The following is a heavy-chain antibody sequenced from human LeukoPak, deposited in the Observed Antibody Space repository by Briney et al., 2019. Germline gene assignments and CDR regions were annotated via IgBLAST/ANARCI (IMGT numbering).Heavy chain of an antibody. D-gene: IGHD6-13*01. Sequence: PSETLSLTCTVSGGSISSSSYYWGWIRQPPGKGLEWIGSIYNSGSTYYNPSLKSRVTISVDTSKSQFSLKLSSVTAADTAVYYCARHGTGAGIAAAGLNWYDPWGQGTLVTVSS. CDR1: GGSISSSSYY. V-gene: IGHV4-39*01. J-gene: IGHJ5*02. CDR2: IYNSGST. CDR3: ARHGTGAGIAAAGLNWYDP.